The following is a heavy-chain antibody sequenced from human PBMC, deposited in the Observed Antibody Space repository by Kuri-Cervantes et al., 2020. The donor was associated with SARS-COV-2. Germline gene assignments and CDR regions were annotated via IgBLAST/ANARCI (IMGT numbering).Heavy chain of an antibody. CDR2: ISGSGGST. D-gene: IGHD3-3*01. CDR3: ARAYDFWSGYYPH. J-gene: IGHJ4*02. V-gene: IGHV3-23*01. Sequence: GESLKISCAASGFTFSSYAMSWVRQAPGKGLEWVSAISGSGGSTYYADSVKGRFTISRDNSKNTLYLQMNSLRAEDTAVYYCARAYDFWSGYYPHWGQGTLVTDSS. CDR1: GFTFSSYA.